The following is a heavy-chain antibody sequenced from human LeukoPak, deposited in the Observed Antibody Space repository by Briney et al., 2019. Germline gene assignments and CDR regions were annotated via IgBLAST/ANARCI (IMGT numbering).Heavy chain of an antibody. CDR1: GFTVSSNY. V-gene: IGHV3-66*01. D-gene: IGHD3-9*01. Sequence: PGGSLRLSCAASGFTVSSNYMSWVRQAPGKGLEWVSVIYSGGSTYYADSVKGRFTISRDNSKNTLYLQMNSLRAGDTAVYYCARDSLFTYSDILTGYYNRDYWGQGTLVTVSS. CDR2: IYSGGST. J-gene: IGHJ4*02. CDR3: ARDSLFTYSDILTGYYNRDY.